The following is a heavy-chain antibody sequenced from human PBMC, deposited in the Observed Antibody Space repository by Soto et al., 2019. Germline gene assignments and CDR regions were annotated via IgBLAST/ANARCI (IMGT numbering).Heavy chain of an antibody. J-gene: IGHJ6*02. CDR3: ARDQHIGVVTAPDYGMDV. CDR1: GFTFSSYS. CDR2: ISSSSSDI. V-gene: IGHV3-21*01. D-gene: IGHD2-21*02. Sequence: GGSLRLSCAASGFTFSSYSMNWVRQAPWKGLEWVSSISSSSSDIYYADSVKGRFTISRDNAKNSLYLQMNSLRAEDTAVYYCARDQHIGVVTAPDYGMDVWGQGTTVPVSS.